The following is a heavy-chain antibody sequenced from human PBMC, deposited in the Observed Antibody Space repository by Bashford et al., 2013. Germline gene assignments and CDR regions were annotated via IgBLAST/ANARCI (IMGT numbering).Heavy chain of an antibody. V-gene: IGHV1-69*13. CDR3: ARTDYYYGSGTSGYFDY. D-gene: IGHD3-10*01. CDR1: GGTFSSYA. J-gene: IGHJ4*02. CDR2: IIPIFGTA. Sequence: SVKVSCKASGGTFSSYAISWVRQAPGQGLEWMGGIIPIFGTANYAQKFQGRVTITADESTSTAYMELSSLRSEDTAVYYCARTDYYYGSGTSGYFDYWGQGTLVTVSS.